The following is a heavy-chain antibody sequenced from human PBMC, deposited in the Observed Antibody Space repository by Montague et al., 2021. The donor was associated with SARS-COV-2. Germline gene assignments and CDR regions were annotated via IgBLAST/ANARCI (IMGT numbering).Heavy chain of an antibody. D-gene: IGHD4-17*01. Sequence: PALVKPTQTFTLICSFSGFSLDTRGAGVAWIRQPPGKALEWLALIDWDDDKYYSTSLKTRLAISKDTSKNQVVLTMTNMDPVDTATYYCAHSYGDYLFDYWGRGTLVTVSS. V-gene: IGHV2-70*12. CDR1: GFSLDTRGAG. J-gene: IGHJ4*02. CDR2: IDWDDDK. CDR3: AHSYGDYLFDY.